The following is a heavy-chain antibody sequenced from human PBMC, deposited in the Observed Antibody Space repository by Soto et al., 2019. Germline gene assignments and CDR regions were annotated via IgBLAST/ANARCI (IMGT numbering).Heavy chain of an antibody. V-gene: IGHV3-30*03. D-gene: IGHD1-26*01. CDR3: ERTRSAWSDFHYYSLDV. CDR2: ISYDSTKT. CDR1: GFTFNSYG. Sequence: QVQLVESGGGVVQPGRSLRLSCAASGFTFNSYGMHWVRQGPGNGLEWVAFISYDSTKTYYADSVKGRFIISRDNSNSALYVQMNSLTGEDTAVYYCERTRSAWSDFHYYSLDVWGQGTTVTVSS. J-gene: IGHJ6*02.